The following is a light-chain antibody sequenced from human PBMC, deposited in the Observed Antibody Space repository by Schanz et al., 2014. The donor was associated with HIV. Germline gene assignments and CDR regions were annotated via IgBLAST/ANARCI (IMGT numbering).Light chain of an antibody. CDR1: QAVSGGH. V-gene: IGKV3-20*01. CDR3: QQYGSSPFT. CDR2: GAS. Sequence: EIVLTQSPGTLSVSPGDRATLSCTASQAVSGGHLAWYQQRPGQAPRLLIYGASSRATGIPDRFSGSGSGTDFTLTISRLEPEDFAVFYCQQYGSSPFTFGQGTKLEIK. J-gene: IGKJ2*01.